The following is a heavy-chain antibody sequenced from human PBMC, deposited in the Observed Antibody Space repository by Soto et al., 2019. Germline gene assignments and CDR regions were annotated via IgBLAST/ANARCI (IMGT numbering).Heavy chain of an antibody. J-gene: IGHJ4*02. CDR1: GFTFSSYA. D-gene: IGHD3-10*01. V-gene: IGHV3-23*01. Sequence: EVQLLESGGGLVQPGGSLRISCAASGFTFSSYAMWWVRQAPAKGLECVSAISGGGETTYYADSVKGRFTISRDNSKNTLYLQMNILRAEDTAVYYCAFNSGSGSYYFDYWGQGTLVTVSS. CDR2: ISGGGETT. CDR3: AFNSGSGSYYFDY.